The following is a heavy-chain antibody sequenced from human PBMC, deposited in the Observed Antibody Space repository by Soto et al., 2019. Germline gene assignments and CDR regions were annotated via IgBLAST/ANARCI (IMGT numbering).Heavy chain of an antibody. V-gene: IGHV4-39*01. D-gene: IGHD1-26*01. CDR3: ARQVNSGTYDR. J-gene: IGHJ5*02. CDR1: GRSIKTGADY. CDR2: IYYSGTT. Sequence: LQLQESGPGLVKPSETLSLTCTVSGRSIKTGADYWGWIRQPPGKGLQWIGNIYYSGTTYYNPSLKMRVTISVDTSKNQFSLKLTSVTAADTAAYYCARQVNSGTYDRWGQGTLVTVSS.